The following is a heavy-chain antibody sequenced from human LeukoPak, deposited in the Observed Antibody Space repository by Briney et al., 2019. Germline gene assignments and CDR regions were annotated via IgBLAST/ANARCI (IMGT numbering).Heavy chain of an antibody. Sequence: ASVKVSCKVSGYTLTELSMHWVRQAPGKGLEWMGGFDPEDGETIYAQKFQGRVTTTEDTSTDTAYMELSSLRSEDTAVYYCATPVAVAGKGFDYWGQGTLVTVSS. D-gene: IGHD6-19*01. J-gene: IGHJ4*02. CDR3: ATPVAVAGKGFDY. V-gene: IGHV1-24*01. CDR2: FDPEDGET. CDR1: GYTLTELS.